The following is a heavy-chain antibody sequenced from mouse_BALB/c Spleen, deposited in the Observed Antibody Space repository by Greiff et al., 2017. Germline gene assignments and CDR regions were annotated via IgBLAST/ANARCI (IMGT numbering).Heavy chain of an antibody. V-gene: IGHV2-3*01. CDR3: AKHETARATCWFAY. CDR1: GFSLTSYG. J-gene: IGHJ3*01. Sequence: VQLVESGPGLVAPSQSLSITCTVSGFSLTSYGVSWVRQPPGKGLEWLGVIWGDGSTNYHSALISRLSISKDNSKSQVFLKLNSLQTDDTATYYCAKHETARATCWFAYWGQGTLVTVSA. CDR2: IWGDGST. D-gene: IGHD3-2*01.